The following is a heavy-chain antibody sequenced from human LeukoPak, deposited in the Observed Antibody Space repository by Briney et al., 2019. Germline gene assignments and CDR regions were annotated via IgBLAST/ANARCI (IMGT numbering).Heavy chain of an antibody. D-gene: IGHD6-13*01. V-gene: IGHV3-30*18. Sequence: GGSLRLSCAASGFTFNNYAMHWVRQAPGKGLEWVAGISSDGNNKYHADSVRGRFTISRDNAKNTLYLQMNSLRFEDTAVYYCAKDRWIASAGYFDYWGQGTLVTVSS. CDR3: AKDRWIASAGYFDY. CDR1: GFTFNNYA. CDR2: ISSDGNNK. J-gene: IGHJ4*02.